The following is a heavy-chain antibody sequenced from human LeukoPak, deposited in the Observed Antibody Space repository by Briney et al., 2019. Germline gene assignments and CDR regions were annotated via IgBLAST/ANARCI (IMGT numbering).Heavy chain of an antibody. CDR2: MNPNSGNT. Sequence: ASVKVSCKASGYTFTSYDINWVRQAPGQGLEWMGWMNPNSGNTGYAQKFQGRVTMTRNTSISTAYMELSSLRSEDTAVYYCARALAAADPFDYWGQGTLVTVSS. CDR3: ARALAAADPFDY. D-gene: IGHD6-13*01. V-gene: IGHV1-8*01. CDR1: GYTFTSYD. J-gene: IGHJ4*02.